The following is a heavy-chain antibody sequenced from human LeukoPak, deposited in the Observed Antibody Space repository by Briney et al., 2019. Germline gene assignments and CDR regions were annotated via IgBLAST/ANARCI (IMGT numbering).Heavy chain of an antibody. CDR1: GGSISNYY. Sequence: SETLSLTCTVSGGSISNYYWSWIPQPPGKGLECMGYIYYSGTTNYNPSLKSRVTISVDTSKNQFSLKLSSVTAADTAVYYCARHGGYSSPYLHWSQGTLVTVSS. CDR3: ARHGGYSSPYLH. V-gene: IGHV4-59*08. CDR2: IYYSGTT. D-gene: IGHD6-13*01. J-gene: IGHJ1*01.